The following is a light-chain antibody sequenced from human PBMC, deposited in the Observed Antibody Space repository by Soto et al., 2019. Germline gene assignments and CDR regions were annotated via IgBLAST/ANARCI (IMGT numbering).Light chain of an antibody. CDR2: EDD. Sequence: QSVLTQPPSVSAAPGQRVTISCSGSSSNIGNNYVSWYRQFPGTAPQLLICEDDKRPPGIPDRFSGSKSGSSATLAITGIQTGDEADYYCGTWDSSLSAGIFGGGTKLTVL. J-gene: IGLJ2*01. CDR1: SSNIGNNY. CDR3: GTWDSSLSAGI. V-gene: IGLV1-51*02.